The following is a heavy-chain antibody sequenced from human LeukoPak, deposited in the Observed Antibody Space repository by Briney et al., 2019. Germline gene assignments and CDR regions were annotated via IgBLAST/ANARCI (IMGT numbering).Heavy chain of an antibody. CDR1: GGSISDYY. CDR3: ARHWLEAAKTYSYWFDP. D-gene: IGHD6-13*01. CDR2: IYRGGTI. Sequence: SETLSLTCSASGGSISDYYWSWIRQPPGKGLEWIGYIYRGGTINYNPSLKSRVTMLLDTSKNQISLMLNSVTAADTAVYYCARHWLEAAKTYSYWFDPWGQGTLVTVSS. J-gene: IGHJ5*02. V-gene: IGHV4-4*09.